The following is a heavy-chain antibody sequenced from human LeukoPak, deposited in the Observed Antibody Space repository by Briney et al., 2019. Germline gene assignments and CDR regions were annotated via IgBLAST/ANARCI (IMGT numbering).Heavy chain of an antibody. D-gene: IGHD3-16*01. J-gene: IGHJ4*02. CDR2: IWYDGNNK. CDR1: GFTFSSYA. Sequence: GGSLRLSCAASGFTFSSYAMHWVRQAPGKGLEWVAVIWYDGNNKYYADSVKGRFTISRDNSKNTLYLQMNSLRAEDTAVYYCARVSEGDEPDYWGQGTLVTVSS. V-gene: IGHV3-33*08. CDR3: ARVSEGDEPDY.